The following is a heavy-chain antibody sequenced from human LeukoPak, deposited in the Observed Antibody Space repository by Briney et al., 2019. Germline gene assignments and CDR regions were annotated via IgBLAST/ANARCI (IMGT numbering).Heavy chain of an antibody. CDR3: AKDTDVGATGQYFQH. V-gene: IGHV3-23*01. J-gene: IGHJ1*01. CDR2: ISGSGGST. Sequence: GGSLRLSCAASGFTFSSYGMSWVRQAPGKGLEWVSAISGSGGSTYYADSVKGRFTISRDNSKNTLYLQMNSLRAEDTAVYYCAKDTDVGATGQYFQHWGQGTLVTVSS. CDR1: GFTFSSYG. D-gene: IGHD1-26*01.